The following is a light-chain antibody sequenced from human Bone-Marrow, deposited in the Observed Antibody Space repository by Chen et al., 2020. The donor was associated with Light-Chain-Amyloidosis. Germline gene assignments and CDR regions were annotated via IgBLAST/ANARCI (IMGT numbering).Light chain of an antibody. Sequence: SYVLTQPPSVSGAPGQKARITCGGYNIGSKSVHWYQQKPGQAPVLVVFDDSDRPSGIPERLSGSNSENTATLTISRVEAGDEADYYCQVWDSSSDPPYVFGTGTKVTVL. CDR2: DDS. J-gene: IGLJ1*01. CDR3: QVWDSSSDPPYV. CDR1: NIGSKS. V-gene: IGLV3-21*02.